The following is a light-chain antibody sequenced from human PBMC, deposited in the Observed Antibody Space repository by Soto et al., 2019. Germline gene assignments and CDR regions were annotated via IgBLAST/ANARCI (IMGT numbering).Light chain of an antibody. V-gene: IGLV1-40*01. CDR3: QSYDSSVSKVV. Sequence: QSVLTQPPSVSGAQGQRVTISCTGSSSNIGAGYDVHWYQQLPGTAPKLLIYGNSNRPSGVPDRFSGSKSGTSASLAITGLQAEDEADYYCQSYDSSVSKVVFGGGTKLTVL. CDR1: SSNIGAGYD. J-gene: IGLJ2*01. CDR2: GNS.